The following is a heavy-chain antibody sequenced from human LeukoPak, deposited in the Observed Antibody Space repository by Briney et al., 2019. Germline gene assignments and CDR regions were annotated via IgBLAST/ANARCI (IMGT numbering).Heavy chain of an antibody. J-gene: IGHJ4*02. CDR2: ISGGGGGT. CDR3: AKNYRSGSYAVDY. D-gene: IGHD3-10*01. V-gene: IGHV3-23*01. Sequence: GGSLRLPCAASGFTFSTYVMSWVRRAPGKGLEWVSTISGGGGGTYYADSVKGRFTISRDNSKNTLYLQMNSLRAEDTAVYYCAKNYRSGSYAVDYWGQGTLVTVSS. CDR1: GFTFSTYV.